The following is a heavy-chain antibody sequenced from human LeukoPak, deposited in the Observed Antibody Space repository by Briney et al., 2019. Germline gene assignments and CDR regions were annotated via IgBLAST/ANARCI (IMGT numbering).Heavy chain of an antibody. CDR2: IKQDGSEK. D-gene: IGHD3-16*01. CDR3: ARVSNYDYVWGTFDQSFDY. J-gene: IGHJ4*02. V-gene: IGHV3-7*01. Sequence: QAGGSLRLSCAGSEFTLRSYSMHWVRQAPGKGLEWVANIKQDGSEKYYVDSVKGRFTISRDNAKNSLYQQMNSLRAEDTAVYYCARVSNYDYVWGTFDQSFDYWGQGTLVTVSS. CDR1: EFTLRSYS.